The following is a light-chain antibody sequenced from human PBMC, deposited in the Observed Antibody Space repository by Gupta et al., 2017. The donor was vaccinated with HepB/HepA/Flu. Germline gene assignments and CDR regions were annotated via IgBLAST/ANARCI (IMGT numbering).Light chain of an antibody. CDR2: DAS. J-gene: IGKJ5*01. V-gene: IGKV3-11*01. Sequence: IVFTQSPATLFLSPGECASLSCRFCQTIRSYLAWFHQKPGQAPRLLIFDASKRATCIPARFIGSGSGTDFSLTIISLEPEDFAVYYCQQRCNCPFITFGQWTRLEIK. CDR1: QTIRSY. CDR3: QQRCNCPFIT.